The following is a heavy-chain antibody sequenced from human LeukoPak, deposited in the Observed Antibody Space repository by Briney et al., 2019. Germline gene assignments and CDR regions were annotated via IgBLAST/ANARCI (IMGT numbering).Heavy chain of an antibody. CDR1: GFTFSSYA. J-gene: IGHJ4*02. CDR3: AKEPGYSSGWTFDY. V-gene: IGHV3-23*01. Sequence: GGSLRLSCAASGFTFSSYAMGWVRQGPGKGLDWVSSISGSGGRTYYAASVKGRFTISRDNSKNTLYLQMNSLRAEDTAVYYCAKEPGYSSGWTFDYWGQGTLVTVSS. CDR2: ISGSGGRT. D-gene: IGHD6-19*01.